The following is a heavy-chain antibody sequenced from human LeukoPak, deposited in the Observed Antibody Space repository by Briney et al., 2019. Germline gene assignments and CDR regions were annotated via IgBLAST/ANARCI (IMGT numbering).Heavy chain of an antibody. CDR1: GGTFSSYA. D-gene: IGHD3-22*01. CDR2: IIPIFGIA. J-gene: IGHJ4*02. CDR3: ARSWYYYDNSGYLDY. Sequence: ASVKVSCKASGGTFSSYAISWVRQAPGQGLEWMGRIIPIFGIANYAQKFQGRVTITADKSTSTAYMELSSLRSEDTAVYYCARSWYYYDNSGYLDYWGQGTLVTVSS. V-gene: IGHV1-69*04.